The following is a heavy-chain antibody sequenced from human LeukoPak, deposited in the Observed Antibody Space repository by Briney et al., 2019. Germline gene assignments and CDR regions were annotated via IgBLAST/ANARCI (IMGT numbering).Heavy chain of an antibody. Sequence: GWSLGLSCAASGFTFSSYAMHGVRQAPGKGLERVAVISYDGSNKYYADSVKGRFTISRDNSKNTLYLQMNSLRAEDTAVYYWARGERFGYFDYWGQGTLVTVSS. J-gene: IGHJ4*02. CDR2: ISYDGSNK. D-gene: IGHD3-10*01. CDR1: GFTFSSYA. CDR3: ARGERFGYFDY. V-gene: IGHV3-30*04.